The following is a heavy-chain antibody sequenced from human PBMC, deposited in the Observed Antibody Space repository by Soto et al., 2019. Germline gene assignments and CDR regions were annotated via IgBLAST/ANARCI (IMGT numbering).Heavy chain of an antibody. V-gene: IGHV4-31*11. J-gene: IGHJ4*02. Sequence: QVQLQESGPGLVKPSETLSLSCAVSGGSISSGGYYWSWVRQHPGKGLEWIGCINYSGTTYYNPSLKSRVTISVDTSKNQFSLKLRSVTAADTALYYCASGVYYGSGSPPFDYWGQGTLVTVSS. CDR3: ASGVYYGSGSPPFDY. CDR2: INYSGTT. D-gene: IGHD3-10*01. CDR1: GGSISSGGYY.